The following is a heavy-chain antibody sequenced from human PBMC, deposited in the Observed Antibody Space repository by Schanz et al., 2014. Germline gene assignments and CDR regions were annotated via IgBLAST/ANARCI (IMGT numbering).Heavy chain of an antibody. J-gene: IGHJ3*02. D-gene: IGHD6-13*01. V-gene: IGHV1-18*04. Sequence: QVQLVQSGSEVKKPGASVKVSCKASGYTFPVYEISWVGQAPGQGLEGMGWINVYNGDTKFAKTFQDRVTLTTDTSTSTAYMELRSLRSDDTAVYYCARNIIATARAYDIWGQGTMVTVSS. CDR2: INVYNGDT. CDR1: GYTFPVYE. CDR3: ARNIIATARAYDI.